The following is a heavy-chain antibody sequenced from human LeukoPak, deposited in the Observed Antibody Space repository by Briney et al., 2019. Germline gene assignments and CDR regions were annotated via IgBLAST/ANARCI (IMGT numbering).Heavy chain of an antibody. Sequence: ASVKVSCKVSGYTLTELSMHWVRQAPGNGLEWMGGFDPEDGETIYAQKFQGRVTMTEDTSTDTAYMELSSLRSEDTAVYYCATAFQVAATYDYWGQGTLVTVSS. CDR3: ATAFQVAATYDY. V-gene: IGHV1-24*01. CDR1: GYTLTELS. J-gene: IGHJ4*02. D-gene: IGHD2-15*01. CDR2: FDPEDGET.